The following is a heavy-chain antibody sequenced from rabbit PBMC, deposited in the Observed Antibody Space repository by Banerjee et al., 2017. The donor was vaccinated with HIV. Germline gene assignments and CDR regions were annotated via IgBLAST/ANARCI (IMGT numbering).Heavy chain of an antibody. J-gene: IGHJ6*01. D-gene: IGHD1-1*01. CDR3: ASVSGRYDVCEL. CDR1: GFTLSSYQ. CDR2: IYAGSSGST. V-gene: IGHV1S40*01. Sequence: QSLEESGGDLVKPGASLTLTCTASGFTLSSYQMCWVRQAPGKGLEWIACIYAGSSGSTYYASWAKGRFTISKTSSTTVTLQMTSLTAADTATYFCASVSGRYDVCELWGPGTLVTVS.